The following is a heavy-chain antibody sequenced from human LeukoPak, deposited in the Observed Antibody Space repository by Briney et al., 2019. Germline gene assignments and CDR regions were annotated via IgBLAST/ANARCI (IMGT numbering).Heavy chain of an antibody. CDR3: ARFSIAAAGTRAYYFDY. D-gene: IGHD6-13*01. CDR1: GGSISSSSYY. V-gene: IGHV4-39*07. CDR2: IYYSGST. J-gene: IGHJ4*02. Sequence: SETLSLTCTVSGGSISSSSYYWGWIRQPPGKGLEWIGSIYYSGSTYYNPSLKSRVTISVDTSKNQFSLKLSSVTAADTAVYYCARFSIAAAGTRAYYFDYWGQGTLVTVSS.